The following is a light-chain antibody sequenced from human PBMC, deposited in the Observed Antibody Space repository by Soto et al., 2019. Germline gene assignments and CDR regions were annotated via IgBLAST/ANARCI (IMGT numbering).Light chain of an antibody. CDR1: QGISSY. J-gene: IGKJ1*01. Sequence: DIQLTQSPSFLSASVGDRVTITCRASQGISSYLAWYQQKPGKAPKLLIYAASTLQSGVPSRFSGSGSGTEFTFSITSLQPEDFGTYYCQQCYMGWTFGQGTKV. CDR2: AAS. CDR3: QQCYMGWT. V-gene: IGKV1-9*01.